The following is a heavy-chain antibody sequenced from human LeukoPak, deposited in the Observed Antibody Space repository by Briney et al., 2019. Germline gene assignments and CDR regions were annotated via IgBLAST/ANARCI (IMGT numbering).Heavy chain of an antibody. CDR2: ISSSSSYI. Sequence: GGSLRLSCAASGFTFSGSAMHWVRQASGKGLEWVSSISSSSSYIYYADSVKGRFTISRDNAKNSLYLQMNSLRAEDTAVYYCARDIVAGSGGWFDPWGQGTLVTVSS. D-gene: IGHD6-19*01. J-gene: IGHJ5*02. CDR1: GFTFSGSA. CDR3: ARDIVAGSGGWFDP. V-gene: IGHV3-21*01.